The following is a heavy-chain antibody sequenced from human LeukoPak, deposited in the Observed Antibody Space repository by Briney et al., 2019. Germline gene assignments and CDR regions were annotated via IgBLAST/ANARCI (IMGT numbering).Heavy chain of an antibody. CDR3: ARPRGYGTPHDAFDI. CDR1: GFSFNAFW. V-gene: IGHV3-7*01. CDR2: MKQDGSEK. D-gene: IGHD5-18*01. Sequence: GGSLRLSCVGSGFSFNAFWINWVRLAPGKGLEWVANMKQDGSEKYYLDSVKGRFTISRDNAKNSIYLQMNRLRVEGTAVYYCARPRGYGTPHDAFDIWGQGTMVTASS. J-gene: IGHJ3*02.